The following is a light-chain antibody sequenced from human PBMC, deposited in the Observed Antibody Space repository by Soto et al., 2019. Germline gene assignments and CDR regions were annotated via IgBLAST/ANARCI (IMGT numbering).Light chain of an antibody. Sequence: EIVLTQSPGTLSLSPGERATLSCRASQSVSSSYLAWYQQKPGQPPRLLIYAASSRATGIPDRFSGSGSGTDFTLTISRLEPEDFAVYHCQQYDNSLYTFGQGTKLEIK. CDR3: QQYDNSLYT. V-gene: IGKV3-20*01. CDR2: AAS. J-gene: IGKJ2*01. CDR1: QSVSSSY.